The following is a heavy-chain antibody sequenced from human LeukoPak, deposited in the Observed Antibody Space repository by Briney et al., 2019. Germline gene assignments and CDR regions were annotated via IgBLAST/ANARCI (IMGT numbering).Heavy chain of an antibody. CDR1: GYTFTGYY. V-gene: IGHV1-2*02. Sequence: ASVMVSCKASGYTFTGYYIHWVRQAPGQGLEWMGWINPNSGGTNYAQKFQGRVTMTRDTSISTAYMELSRLRSDDTAVYYCARYDYSNLDMAEYFQHWGQGTLVTVSS. CDR3: ARYDYSNLDMAEYFQH. CDR2: INPNSGGT. D-gene: IGHD4-11*01. J-gene: IGHJ1*01.